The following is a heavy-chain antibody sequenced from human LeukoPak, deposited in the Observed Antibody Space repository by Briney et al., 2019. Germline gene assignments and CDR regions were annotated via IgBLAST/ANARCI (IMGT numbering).Heavy chain of an antibody. CDR2: INPNSGGT. V-gene: IGHV1-2*06. CDR3: ARDPRIAVAGKYFDY. CDR1: GYTFTGYY. Sequence: GASVKVSCKASGYTFTGYYMHWVRQAPGQGLEWMGRINPNSGGTNYAQKFQGRVSMTRDTSTSTVYMELSRPRSDDTAVFYCARDPRIAVAGKYFDYWGQGTLVTVSS. D-gene: IGHD6-19*01. J-gene: IGHJ4*02.